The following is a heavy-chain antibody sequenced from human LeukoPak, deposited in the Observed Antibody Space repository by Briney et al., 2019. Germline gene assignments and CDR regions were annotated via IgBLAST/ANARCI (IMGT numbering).Heavy chain of an antibody. CDR2: ISNSSNYI. J-gene: IGHJ4*02. CDR1: GFTFSIYS. CDR3: ARDWGSYRYTLYYLDY. D-gene: IGHD3-16*02. V-gene: IGHV3-21*01. Sequence: GGSLRLSCAASGFTFSIYSMYWVRQAPGTGLEWVSSISNSSNYIDYSDTVKGRFTSSRDNAKNSLYLQMNSLRAEDTAVYYCARDWGSYRYTLYYLDYWGQGTLVTVSS.